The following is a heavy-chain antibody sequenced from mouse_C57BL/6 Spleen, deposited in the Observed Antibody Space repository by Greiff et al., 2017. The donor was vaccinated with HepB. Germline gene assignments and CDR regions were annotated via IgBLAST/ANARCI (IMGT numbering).Heavy chain of an antibody. D-gene: IGHD3-2*02. J-gene: IGHJ3*01. Sequence: EVKVVESGGDLVKPGGSLKLSCAASGFTFSSYGMSWVRQTPDKRLEWVATISSGGSYTYYPDSVKGRFTISRDNAKNTLYLQMSSLKSEDTAMYYCARRDSSGPFAYWGQGTLVTVSA. CDR1: GFTFSSYG. V-gene: IGHV5-6*02. CDR3: ARRDSSGPFAY. CDR2: ISSGGSYT.